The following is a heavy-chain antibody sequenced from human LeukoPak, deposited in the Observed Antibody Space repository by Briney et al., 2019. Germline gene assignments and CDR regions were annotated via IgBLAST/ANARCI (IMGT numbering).Heavy chain of an antibody. Sequence: GGSLRLSCAASGFTFSSHSMNWVRQAPGKGLEWVSYISSGSSTIYYADSVKGRFTISRDNAKNSRDMNMDSLRDEDTAVYYCARDRPVDYWGQGTLVTVSS. CDR3: ARDRPVDY. CDR2: ISSGSSTI. J-gene: IGHJ4*02. V-gene: IGHV3-48*02. CDR1: GFTFSSHS.